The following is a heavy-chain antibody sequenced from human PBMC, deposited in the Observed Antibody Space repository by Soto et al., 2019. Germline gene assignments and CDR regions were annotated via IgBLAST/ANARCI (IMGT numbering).Heavy chain of an antibody. Sequence: ASVKFSCTSPGYTFTRYYIHWVRQAPGQGPEWMGRINPDGGRTTYAQNFNGRVTMTRDTSASTVYMELSSLKFEDTAMYYCARGGYTSSSFPLSASWGQGSLVTVAS. J-gene: IGHJ1*01. D-gene: IGHD6-6*01. V-gene: IGHV1-46*01. CDR3: ARGGYTSSSFPLSAS. CDR1: GYTFTRYY. CDR2: INPDGGRT.